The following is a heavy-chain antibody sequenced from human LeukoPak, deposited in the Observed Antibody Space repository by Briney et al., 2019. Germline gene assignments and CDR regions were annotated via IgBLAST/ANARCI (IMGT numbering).Heavy chain of an antibody. D-gene: IGHD5-18*01. CDR3: ARGYSRFDAFDI. Sequence: ASVKVSCKASGYTFTSYDINWVRQATGEGLEWMGWMNPNSGNTGYAQKFQGRVTMTRNTSISTAYMELSSLRSEDTAAYYCARGYSRFDAFDIWGQGTMVTVSS. J-gene: IGHJ3*02. CDR2: MNPNSGNT. V-gene: IGHV1-8*01. CDR1: GYTFTSYD.